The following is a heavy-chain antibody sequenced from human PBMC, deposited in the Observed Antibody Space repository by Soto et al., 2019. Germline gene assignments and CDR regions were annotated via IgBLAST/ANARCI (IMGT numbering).Heavy chain of an antibody. CDR3: AKADGSTVRGYYYYLDV. D-gene: IGHD3-10*01. V-gene: IGHV3-23*01. J-gene: IGHJ6*03. CDR1: GFTFSSYA. CDR2: ISGSGDST. Sequence: GGSLRLSCAASGFTFSSYAMSWVRQAPGKGLEWVSSISGSGDSTYYADSVKGRFTISRDNSKNTLYLQMNSLRAEDTAVYYCAKADGSTVRGYYYYLDVWGKGTTVTVSS.